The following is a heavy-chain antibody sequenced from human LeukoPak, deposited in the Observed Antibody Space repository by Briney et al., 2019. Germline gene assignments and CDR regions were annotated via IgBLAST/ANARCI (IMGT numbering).Heavy chain of an antibody. D-gene: IGHD3-3*01. V-gene: IGHV3-21*01. CDR2: ISSSSSYI. CDR1: GFTFSSYS. J-gene: IGHJ1*01. CDR3: ASHHYDFWSGYYTEGFQH. Sequence: GGSLRLSCAASGFTFSSYSMNWVRQAPGKGLEWVSSISSSSSYIYYADSVKGRFTISRDNAKNSLYLQMNSLRAEDTAVYYCASHHYDFWSGYYTEGFQHWGQGTLVTVSS.